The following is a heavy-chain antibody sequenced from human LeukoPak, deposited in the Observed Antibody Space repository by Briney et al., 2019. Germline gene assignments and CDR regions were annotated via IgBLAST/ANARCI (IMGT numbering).Heavy chain of an antibody. Sequence: PGGSLRLSCAASGFTFGSYAMNWVRQAPGKGLEWVSAISGGGGTTYFADSVKGRFTISRDNSKNTLYLQMNSLRAEDTAVYYCAKDRGSGWYLLDYWGQGTLVTVSS. CDR2: ISGGGGTT. J-gene: IGHJ4*02. V-gene: IGHV3-23*01. CDR1: GFTFGSYA. CDR3: AKDRGSGWYLLDY. D-gene: IGHD6-19*01.